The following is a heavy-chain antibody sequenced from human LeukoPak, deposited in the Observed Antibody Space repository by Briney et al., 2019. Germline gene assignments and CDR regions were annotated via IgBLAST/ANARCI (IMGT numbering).Heavy chain of an antibody. CDR2: IHYTGGT. Sequence: PSETLSLTCSVSGDSIRSYYWSWIRQPPGKGLEWIAYIHYTGGTNYNSSLKSRVTISVDTSKNQLSLKLSSVTAADTGVYYCARGLRSGWYGGFDPRGQGTLVTVSS. CDR3: ARGLRSGWYGGFDP. CDR1: GDSIRSYY. V-gene: IGHV4-59*01. D-gene: IGHD6-19*01. J-gene: IGHJ5*02.